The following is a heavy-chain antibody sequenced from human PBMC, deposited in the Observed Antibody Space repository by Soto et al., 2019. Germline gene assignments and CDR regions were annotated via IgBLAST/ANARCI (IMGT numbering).Heavy chain of an antibody. D-gene: IGHD6-19*01. CDR2: ISAYNVNT. CDR3: ARDEIAVAGEGDH. V-gene: IGHV1-18*01. Sequence: QVQLVQSGAEVKKPGASVTVSCKASGFTFTTYGISWVRQAPGQGLEWMGWISAYNVNTNYVQKVQGRVTTTTDTSTSTAYMELRSLRSDDTAVYYCARDEIAVAGEGDHWGQGTLVTVFS. J-gene: IGHJ4*02. CDR1: GFTFTTYG.